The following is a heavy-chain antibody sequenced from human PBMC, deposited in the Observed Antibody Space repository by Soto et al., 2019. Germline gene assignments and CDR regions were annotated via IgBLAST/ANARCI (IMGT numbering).Heavy chain of an antibody. CDR2: IYYSGST. V-gene: IGHV4-39*01. CDR3: ACLSGGYSYGFYYYGMDV. D-gene: IGHD5-18*01. CDR1: GGSISSSSYY. Sequence: PSETLSLTCTVSGGSISSSSYYWGWIRQPPGKGLEWIGSIYYSGSTYYNPSLKSRVTISVDTSKNQFSLKLSSVTAADTAVYYCACLSGGYSYGFYYYGMDVWGQGTTVTVSS. J-gene: IGHJ6*02.